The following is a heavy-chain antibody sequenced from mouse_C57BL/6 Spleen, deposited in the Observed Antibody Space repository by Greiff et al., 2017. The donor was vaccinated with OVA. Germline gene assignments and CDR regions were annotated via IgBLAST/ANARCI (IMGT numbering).Heavy chain of an antibody. CDR2: IDPSDSET. V-gene: IGHV1-52*01. CDR3: ARGTTVVGDAMDY. Sequence: QVQLQQPGAELVRPGSSVKLSCKASGYTFTSYWMHWVKQRPIQGLEWIGNIDPSDSETHYNQKFKDKATLTVDKSSSTAYMQLSSLTSEDSAVYYCARGTTVVGDAMDYWGQGTSVTVSS. J-gene: IGHJ4*01. CDR1: GYTFTSYW. D-gene: IGHD1-1*01.